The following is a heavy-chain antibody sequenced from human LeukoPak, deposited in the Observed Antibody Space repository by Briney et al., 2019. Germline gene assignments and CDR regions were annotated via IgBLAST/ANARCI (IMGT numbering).Heavy chain of an antibody. CDR2: IYYSGST. J-gene: IGHJ4*02. Sequence: PSQTLSLTCTVSGGSISSGDYYWSWIRQPPGKGLEWIGYIYYSGSTYYNPSLKSRVSISLDTSKNQFSLKLTSVTAADTAVYFCAAGWWEFDFWGQGTLVTVSS. CDR1: GGSISSGDYY. D-gene: IGHD1-26*01. CDR3: AAGWWEFDF. V-gene: IGHV4-30-4*08.